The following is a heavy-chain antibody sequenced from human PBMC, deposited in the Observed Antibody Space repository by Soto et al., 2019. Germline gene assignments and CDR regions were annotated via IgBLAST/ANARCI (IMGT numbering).Heavy chain of an antibody. CDR2: IYYSGST. J-gene: IGHJ4*02. V-gene: IGHV4-31*03. D-gene: IGHD1-26*01. CDR1: GGSISSGGYY. CDR3: AREGEVGREEIDY. Sequence: QVQLQESGPGLVKPSQTLSLTCTVSGGSISSGGYYWSWIRQHPGKGLEGIGYIYYSGSTYYNPSLKSRVTVSVDTSKNQFSLKLSSVTAADTAVYYCAREGEVGREEIDYWGQGTLVTVSS.